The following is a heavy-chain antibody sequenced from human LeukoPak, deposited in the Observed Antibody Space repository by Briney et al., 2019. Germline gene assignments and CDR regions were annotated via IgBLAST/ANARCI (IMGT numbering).Heavy chain of an antibody. Sequence: GGSLRLSCAASGFTFSSYEMNWVRQAPGKGLEWVSSISGNGGTTWYADSVKGRFTISRDSSKNTLYLQLNSLRAEDTAVYYCAKSGQFDYWGQGTLVTVSS. V-gene: IGHV3-23*01. CDR3: AKSGQFDY. J-gene: IGHJ4*02. D-gene: IGHD3-10*01. CDR1: GFTFSSYE. CDR2: ISGNGGTT.